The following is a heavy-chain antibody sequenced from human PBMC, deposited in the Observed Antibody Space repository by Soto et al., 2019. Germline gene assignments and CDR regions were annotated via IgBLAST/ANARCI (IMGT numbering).Heavy chain of an antibody. J-gene: IGHJ4*02. V-gene: IGHV2-5*02. CDR2: IYWDDDK. D-gene: IGHD3-10*01. Sequence: QITLKESSPTLVRPTQTLTLTCTFSGFSLTTSGVGVGWIRQPPGKALEWLALIYWDDDKRDSPSLKKSLTITKDTSKKHVVLTMADMNPVDTGTYYCVHRHTTMLRGVGFDYWGQGTLVTVSS. CDR3: VHRHTTMLRGVGFDY. CDR1: GFSLTTSGVG.